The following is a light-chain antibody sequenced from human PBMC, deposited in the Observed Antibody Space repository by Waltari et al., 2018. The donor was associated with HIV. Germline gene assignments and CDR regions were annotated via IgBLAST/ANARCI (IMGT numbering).Light chain of an antibody. Sequence: QSALTQPPSASGSPGQSVTISCTGTSSDVGGYNYFSWYQQHPGKAPQLMIYEVSQRPSGVPNRFSGSKSGNTASLTVSGLQTEDEANYYCSSYAGSNNWVFGGGTNLTVL. CDR2: EVS. CDR1: SSDVGGYNY. CDR3: SSYAGSNNWV. V-gene: IGLV2-8*01. J-gene: IGLJ3*02.